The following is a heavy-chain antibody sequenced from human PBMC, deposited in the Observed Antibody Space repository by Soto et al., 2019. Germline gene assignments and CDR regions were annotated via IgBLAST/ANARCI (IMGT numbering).Heavy chain of an antibody. CDR2: IYWDDDK. CDR3: AHIPGSGQLLYSYYYYMDV. D-gene: IGHD3-10*01. CDR1: GFSLTTSGEA. J-gene: IGHJ6*03. Sequence: QITLKESGPTLVKPTQTLTLTCTFSGFSLTTSGEAVGWIRQPPGKALEWLALIYWDDDKRSSPSLKSRLTITKEASKNPVVLTITNMDPVDTATYYCAHIPGSGQLLYSYYYYMDVWGKGTTVTVSS. V-gene: IGHV2-5*02.